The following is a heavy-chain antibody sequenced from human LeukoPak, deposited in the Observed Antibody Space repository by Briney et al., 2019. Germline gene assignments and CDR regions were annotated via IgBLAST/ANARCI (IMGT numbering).Heavy chain of an antibody. V-gene: IGHV1-2*06. D-gene: IGHD5-24*01. CDR3: ARVGDGLNDAFDM. J-gene: IGHJ3*02. CDR2: INPKTGGT. CDR1: GYTFTGYF. Sequence: ASVKVSCKASGYTFTGYFMNWVRQAPGQGPEWMGRINPKTGGTNYAQKFQGRVTMTRDTSITTGYMELSRLRSDDTAVYYCARVGDGLNDAFDMWGQGTLVTVSS.